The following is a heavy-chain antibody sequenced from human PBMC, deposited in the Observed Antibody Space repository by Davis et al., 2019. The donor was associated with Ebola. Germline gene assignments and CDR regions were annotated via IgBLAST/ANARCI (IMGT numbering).Heavy chain of an antibody. D-gene: IGHD6-13*01. CDR2: ISGSGGST. CDR1: GFTVSSNY. Sequence: PGGSLRLSCAASGFTVSSNYMSWVRQAPGKGLEWVSAISGSGGSTYYADSVKGRFTISRDNSKNTLYLQMNSLRAEDTAVYYCARDRGGIAAATYYYYGMDVWGQGTTVTVSS. J-gene: IGHJ6*02. V-gene: IGHV3-23*01. CDR3: ARDRGGIAAATYYYYGMDV.